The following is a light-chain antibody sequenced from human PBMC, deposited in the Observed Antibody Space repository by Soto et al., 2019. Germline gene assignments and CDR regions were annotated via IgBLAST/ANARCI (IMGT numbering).Light chain of an antibody. CDR1: QSIGNS. CDR2: DAS. V-gene: IGKV1-39*01. J-gene: IGKJ3*01. CDR3: QQSHSIPIS. Sequence: DIQMTQSPSSLSASVGDRVTITCRASQSIGNSLFWYQQKPGKAPNLLIYDASSLQTGVPSRFSGSGSGTDFALTISSLQPEDFATYYCQQSHSIPISFGPGTKLDVK.